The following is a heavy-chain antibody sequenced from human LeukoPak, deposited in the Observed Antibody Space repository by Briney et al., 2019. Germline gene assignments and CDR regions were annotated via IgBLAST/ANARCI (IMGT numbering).Heavy chain of an antibody. CDR2: IWYDGSNK. Sequence: GGSLRLSCAASGFTFSSYGMHWVRQAPGNGLEWVAVIWYDGSNKYYADSVKGRFTISRDNSKNTLYLQMNSLRAEDTAVYYCAREASSSWYTFDYWGQGTLVTVSS. D-gene: IGHD6-13*01. V-gene: IGHV3-33*01. CDR3: AREASSSWYTFDY. J-gene: IGHJ4*02. CDR1: GFTFSSYG.